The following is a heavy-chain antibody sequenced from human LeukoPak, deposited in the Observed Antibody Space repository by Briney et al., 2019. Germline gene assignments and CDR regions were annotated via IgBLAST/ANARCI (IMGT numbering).Heavy chain of an antibody. CDR3: ARDRTSYCSGGSCYSGWFDP. D-gene: IGHD2-15*01. CDR2: ISSSSSYI. J-gene: IGHJ5*02. Sequence: GGSLRLSCAASGFTFSSYSMNWVRQAPGKGLEWVSSISSSSSYIYYADSVKGQFTISRDNAKNSLYLQMNSLRAEDTAVYYCARDRTSYCSGGSCYSGWFDPWGQGTLVTVSS. CDR1: GFTFSSYS. V-gene: IGHV3-21*01.